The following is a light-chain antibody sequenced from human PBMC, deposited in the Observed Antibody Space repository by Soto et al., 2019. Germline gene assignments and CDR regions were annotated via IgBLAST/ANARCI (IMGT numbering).Light chain of an antibody. CDR1: GGDVGAYDY. CDR3: SSYTSGSTVV. J-gene: IGLJ3*02. V-gene: IGLV2-14*01. CDR2: EVF. Sequence: QSVLTQPASVSGSPGQSVTISCAGTGGDVGAYDYVSWYQQHPGKAPRLMIYEVFRRPSGISNRFSGSKSGNTATLTISTLQTEDEADYYCSSYTSGSTVVFGGGTKLTVL.